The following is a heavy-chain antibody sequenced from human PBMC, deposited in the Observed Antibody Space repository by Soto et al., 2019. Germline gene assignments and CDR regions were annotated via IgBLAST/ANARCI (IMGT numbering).Heavy chain of an antibody. J-gene: IGHJ5*02. V-gene: IGHV4-31*03. CDR2: IYYSGGT. CDR1: GGSISSGGYY. Sequence: QVQLQESGPGLVKPSQTLSLTCTVSGGSISSGGYYWSWIRQHPGKGLEWIGYIYYSGGTYYNPSPKGRVNISVAPPKNQFSLKLSSVTDAATAVYYCARSVFPWGQGTLVTVSS. CDR3: ARSVFP.